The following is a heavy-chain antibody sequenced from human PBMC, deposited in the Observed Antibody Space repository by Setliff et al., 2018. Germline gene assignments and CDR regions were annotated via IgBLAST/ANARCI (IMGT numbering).Heavy chain of an antibody. V-gene: IGHV1-18*01. Sequence: ASVKVSCKASGYTFTSYGISWVRQAPGQGLEWMGWISAYNGNTNYAQKLQGRVTMTRDTSISTAYMELSRLRSDDTAVYYCARDQGGCSGGSCYFWFDPWGQGTLVTVSS. CDR1: GYTFTSYG. J-gene: IGHJ5*02. CDR3: ARDQGGCSGGSCYFWFDP. D-gene: IGHD2-15*01. CDR2: ISAYNGNT.